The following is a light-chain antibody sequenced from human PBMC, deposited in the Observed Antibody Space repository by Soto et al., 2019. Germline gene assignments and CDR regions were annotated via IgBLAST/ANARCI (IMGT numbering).Light chain of an antibody. CDR3: SSYTTSGSLV. CDR1: SSDVGGYNY. J-gene: IGLJ2*01. CDR2: DVN. Sequence: QSALTQPASVSGSPGQSITISCTGTSSDVGGYNYVSWYQQHPGKAPKLMIYDVNNRPSGVSNRFSGSKSGNTASLTISGLQAEDEADSYCSSYTTSGSLVFGGGTQLTVL. V-gene: IGLV2-14*01.